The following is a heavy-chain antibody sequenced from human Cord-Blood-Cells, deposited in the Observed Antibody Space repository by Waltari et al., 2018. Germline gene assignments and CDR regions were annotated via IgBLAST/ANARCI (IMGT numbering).Heavy chain of an antibody. Sequence: QVQLQQWGAGLLKPSETLSLTCAVYGGSFSGYYWSWIRQPPGKGQEWIGEINHSGSTNSTPALKSLVTISVDTSKNQFSLKLSSVTAADTAVYYCARGGVVTYYAFWSGYYFDYWGQGTLVTVSS. J-gene: IGHJ4*02. V-gene: IGHV4-34*01. CDR2: INHSGST. D-gene: IGHD3-3*01. CDR3: ARGGVVTYYAFWSGYYFDY. CDR1: GGSFSGYY.